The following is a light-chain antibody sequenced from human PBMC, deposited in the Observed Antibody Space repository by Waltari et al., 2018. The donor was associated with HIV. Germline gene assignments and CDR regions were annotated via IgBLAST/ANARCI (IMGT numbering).Light chain of an antibody. CDR2: WAS. CDR3: QQYYTTPLT. Sequence: DIVMTQSPDSLVVSLGERATINCKSSRSVLSISNDSNYLAWYQQKSGQPPRLLIYWASARESGVPARFSGSGSRTDFTLTINSLQAEDVAVYYCQQYYTTPLTFGGGTKVEIK. J-gene: IGKJ4*01. CDR1: RSVLSISNDSNY. V-gene: IGKV4-1*01.